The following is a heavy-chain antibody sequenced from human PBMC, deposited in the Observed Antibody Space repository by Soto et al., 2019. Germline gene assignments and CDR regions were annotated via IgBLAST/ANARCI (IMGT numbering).Heavy chain of an antibody. D-gene: IGHD2-15*01. CDR1: GFTFSNYG. Sequence: QVQLVESGGDVVQPGRSLRLSCAASGFTFSNYGMNWVRQAPGKGLEWVAVISYDGSNKYYADSVRGRFTISRDNSKNTLYVQMDSLRTDETAVYYCAKSPGPTCSGGSCNSHFDYLGQGTLGTVS. V-gene: IGHV3-30*18. CDR3: AKSPGPTCSGGSCNSHFDY. CDR2: ISYDGSNK. J-gene: IGHJ4*02.